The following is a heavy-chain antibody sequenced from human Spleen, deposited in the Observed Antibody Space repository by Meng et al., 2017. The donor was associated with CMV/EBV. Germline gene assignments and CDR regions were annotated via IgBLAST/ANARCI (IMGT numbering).Heavy chain of an antibody. D-gene: IGHD3-10*02. V-gene: IGHV1-2*02. Sequence: ASVKVSCKASGYTFTGYYMHWVRQAPGQGLEWMGWINPNSGGTNYAQKFQGRVTMTRDTSISTAYMDLSSLRPDDTAVYYCARGVRAIPGVRLGYWGQGSLVTVSS. CDR3: ARGVRAIPGVRLGY. CDR2: INPNSGGT. CDR1: GYTFTGYY. J-gene: IGHJ4*02.